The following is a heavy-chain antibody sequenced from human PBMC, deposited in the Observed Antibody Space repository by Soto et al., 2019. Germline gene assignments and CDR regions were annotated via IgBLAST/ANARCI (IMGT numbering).Heavy chain of an antibody. Sequence: ASVKVSCKASGGTFSSYAISWVRQAPGQGXEWMGGIIPIFGTANYAQKFQGRVTITADESTSTAYMELSSLRSEDTAVYYCARGGINYYDSSGYYWPLLIWGQGTMVTVSS. CDR2: IIPIFGTA. D-gene: IGHD3-22*01. CDR1: GGTFSSYA. J-gene: IGHJ3*02. V-gene: IGHV1-69*13. CDR3: ARGGINYYDSSGYYWPLLI.